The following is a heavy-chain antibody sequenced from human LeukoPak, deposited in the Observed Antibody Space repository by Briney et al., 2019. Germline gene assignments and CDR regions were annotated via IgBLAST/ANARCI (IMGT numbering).Heavy chain of an antibody. D-gene: IGHD2-15*01. CDR1: GFTFSSYA. CDR2: ISGSGGST. Sequence: GGSLRLSCAASGFTFSSYAMSWVRQAPGKGLEWVSAISGSGGSTYYADSVKGRFTISRDNSKNTLYLQMNSLRAEDTAVYYCASPSCSGGSCYSGHAFDIWGQGTMVTVSS. CDR3: ASPSCSGGSCYSGHAFDI. J-gene: IGHJ3*02. V-gene: IGHV3-23*01.